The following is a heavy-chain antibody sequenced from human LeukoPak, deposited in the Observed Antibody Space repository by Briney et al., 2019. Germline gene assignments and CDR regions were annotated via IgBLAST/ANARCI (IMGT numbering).Heavy chain of an antibody. CDR3: ARDEDYYDSSRYDY. D-gene: IGHD3-22*01. J-gene: IGHJ4*02. Sequence: GASVKVSCKASGYTFTSYGISWVRQAPGQGLEWMGWISAYNGNTNYAQKLQGRVTMTTDTSTSTAYMELRSLRSDDTAVYYCARDEDYYDSSRYDYWGQGTLVTVSS. V-gene: IGHV1-18*01. CDR1: GYTFTSYG. CDR2: ISAYNGNT.